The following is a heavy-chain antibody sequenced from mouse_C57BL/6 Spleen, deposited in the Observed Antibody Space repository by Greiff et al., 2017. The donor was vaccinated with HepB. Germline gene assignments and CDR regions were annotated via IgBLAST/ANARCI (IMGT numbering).Heavy chain of an antibody. V-gene: IGHV1-82*01. D-gene: IGHD1-1*01. Sequence: VKLQQSGPELVKPGASVKISCKASGYAFSSSWMNWVKQRPGKGLEWIGRIYPGDGDTNYNGKFKGKATLTADKSSSTAYMQLSSLTSEDSAVYFCARGDYYGSSYGFAYWGQGTLVTVSA. CDR1: GYAFSSSW. CDR2: IYPGDGDT. CDR3: ARGDYYGSSYGFAY. J-gene: IGHJ3*01.